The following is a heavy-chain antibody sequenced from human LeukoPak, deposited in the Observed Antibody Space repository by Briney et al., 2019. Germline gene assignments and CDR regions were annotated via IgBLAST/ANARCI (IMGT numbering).Heavy chain of an antibody. CDR2: INPNSGGT. Sequence: ASVKVSCKASGYTFTGYYMHWVRQASGQGLEWMGWINPNSGGTNYAQKFQGRVTMTRDTSISTAYMELSRLRSDDTAVYYCARGPLLYYYDSSGDNVIDYWGQGTLVTVSS. J-gene: IGHJ4*02. V-gene: IGHV1-2*02. D-gene: IGHD3-22*01. CDR1: GYTFTGYY. CDR3: ARGPLLYYYDSSGDNVIDY.